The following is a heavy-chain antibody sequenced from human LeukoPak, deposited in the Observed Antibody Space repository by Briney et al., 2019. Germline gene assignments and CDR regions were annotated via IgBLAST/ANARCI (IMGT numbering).Heavy chain of an antibody. V-gene: IGHV4-34*01. CDR3: VRGHWLGSFFDY. D-gene: IGHD3-9*01. CDR1: GGSFSGYY. CDR2: INHSGST. J-gene: IGHJ4*02. Sequence: KPSETLSLTCAVYGGSFSGYYWSWIRQPPGKGLEWIGEINHSGSTNYNPSLKSRVTISVDTSKNQFSLKLSSVTAADTAVYYCVRGHWLGSFFDYWGQGTLVTVSS.